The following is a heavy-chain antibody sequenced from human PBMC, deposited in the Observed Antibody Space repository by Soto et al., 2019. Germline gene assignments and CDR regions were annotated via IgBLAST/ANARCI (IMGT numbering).Heavy chain of an antibody. CDR2: IWYDGSNK. J-gene: IGHJ5*02. V-gene: IGHV3-33*01. CDR3: ARDGGCRDGYTVGCNCFDP. Sequence: QVQLVESGGGVVQPGRSLRLSCAASGFTFSSYGMHWVRQAPGQGLEWVAVIWYDGSNKYYADSVKGRFTISRDNSKNTLYLQMNSLRAEDTAVYYCARDGGCRDGYTVGCNCFDPWGQGTLVTVSS. CDR1: GFTFSSYG. D-gene: IGHD5-12*01.